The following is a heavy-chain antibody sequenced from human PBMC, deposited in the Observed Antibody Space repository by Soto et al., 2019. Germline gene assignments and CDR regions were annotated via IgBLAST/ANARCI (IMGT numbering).Heavy chain of an antibody. J-gene: IGHJ5*02. V-gene: IGHV5-51*01. CDR1: GYSFTSYC. CDR3: ARRALGYCSSTSCLPRPYPQLPYNWFDP. Sequence: PGESLKICCKGSGYSFTSYCIGWMRQMPGKGLEWMGIIHPGDSDTRYSPSFQGQVTISADKSISTAYLQWSSLKASDTAMYYCARRALGYCSSTSCLPRPYPQLPYNWFDPWGQGTLVTVSS. CDR2: IHPGDSDT. D-gene: IGHD2-2*01.